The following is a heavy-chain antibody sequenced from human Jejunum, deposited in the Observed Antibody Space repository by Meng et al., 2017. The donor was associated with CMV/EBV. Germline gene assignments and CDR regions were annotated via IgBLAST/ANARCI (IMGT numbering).Heavy chain of an antibody. CDR1: GGSISSSSYY. D-gene: IGHD1-26*01. CDR2: IYYSGGT. Sequence: RLPLQESGPGLVKPSETLSLTCTVSGGSISSSSYYWGWIRQPPGKGLEWIGSIYYSGGTSYNPSLKSRVTISVDTSKNQFSLKLSSVTAADTAVYYCARAGRGSGSYFDGPFDYWGQGTLVTVSS. J-gene: IGHJ4*02. CDR3: ARAGRGSGSYFDGPFDY. V-gene: IGHV4-39*06.